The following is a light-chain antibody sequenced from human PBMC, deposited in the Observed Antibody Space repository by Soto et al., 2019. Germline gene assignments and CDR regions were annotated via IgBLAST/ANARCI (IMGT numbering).Light chain of an antibody. V-gene: IGKV3-20*01. J-gene: IGKJ2*01. CDR1: QSVICSY. CDR3: QQYGSSLQP. Sequence: EIGLTQSPCTLELSPGVRDTLACRARQSVICSYLAWYQQKPGQAPRLLLYGASSRPTGIPDRFSGSGSGTDFTLTSSRLEPVALEVCYCQQYGSSLQPFGYGTQLQI. CDR2: GAS.